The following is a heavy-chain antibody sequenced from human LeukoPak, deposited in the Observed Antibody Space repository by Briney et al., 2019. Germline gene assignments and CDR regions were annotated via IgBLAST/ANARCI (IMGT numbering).Heavy chain of an antibody. V-gene: IGHV4-59*01. D-gene: IGHD5-24*01. CDR1: GASISSDY. Sequence: SETLSLTCTVSGASISSDYWNWIRQPPGKGLEWIGYIHYTGTTNYNPSLKSRVTISVDTSKNQFSLKLSSVTAADTAVYYCAREGRDGYNFGSWYAFDIWGQGTMVTVSS. CDR2: IHYTGTT. J-gene: IGHJ3*02. CDR3: AREGRDGYNFGSWYAFDI.